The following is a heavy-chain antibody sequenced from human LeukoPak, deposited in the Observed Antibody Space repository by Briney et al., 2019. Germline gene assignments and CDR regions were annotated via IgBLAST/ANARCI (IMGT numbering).Heavy chain of an antibody. J-gene: IGHJ4*02. CDR1: GGSVSSGSYY. CDR3: ARATEDDILTGYWDYFDY. Sequence: PSETLSLTCTVSGGSVSSGSYYWSWIRQPPGKGLEWLGYIYYSGSTNYNPSLKSRVTISVDTSKNQFSLKLSSVTAADTAVYYCARATEDDILTGYWDYFDYWGQGTLVTVSS. D-gene: IGHD3-9*01. CDR2: IYYSGST. V-gene: IGHV4-61*01.